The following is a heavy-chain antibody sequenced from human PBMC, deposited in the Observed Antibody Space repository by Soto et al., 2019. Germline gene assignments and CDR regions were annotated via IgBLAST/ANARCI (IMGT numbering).Heavy chain of an antibody. D-gene: IGHD1-20*01. CDR1: GFTFSNYA. V-gene: IGHV3-23*01. CDR2: ITYSGVST. Sequence: GGSLRLSCAASGFTFSNYAMTWVRQAPGRGPEWVSTITYSGVSTYYTDSVQGRFTISRDNSKNTLFLQMNSLRAEDTAVYYCAKLYKNAWPIDYWGQGTLVTVSS. J-gene: IGHJ4*02. CDR3: AKLYKNAWPIDY.